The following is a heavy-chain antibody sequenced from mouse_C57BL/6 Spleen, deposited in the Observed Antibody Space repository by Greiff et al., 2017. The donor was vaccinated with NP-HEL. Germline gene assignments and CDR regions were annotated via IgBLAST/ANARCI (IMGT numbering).Heavy chain of an antibody. J-gene: IGHJ3*01. CDR2: IWSGGST. V-gene: IGHV2-2*01. D-gene: IGHD1-1*01. CDR3: ARNLLLRYWFAY. CDR1: GFSLTSYG. Sequence: QVQLQQSGPGLVQPSQSLSITCTVSGFSLTSYGVHWVRQSPGKGLEWLGVIWSGGSTDYNAAFISRLSISKDNSKSQVFFKMNSLQADDTAIYYCARNLLLRYWFAYWGQGTLVTVSA.